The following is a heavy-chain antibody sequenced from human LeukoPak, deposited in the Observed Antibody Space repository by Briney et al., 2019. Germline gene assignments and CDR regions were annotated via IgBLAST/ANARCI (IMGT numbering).Heavy chain of an antibody. D-gene: IGHD1-1*01. Sequence: GGSLRLSCAASGFTFSSYWMSWVRQAPGKGLEWVANIKQDGSEKYYVDSVKGRFTISRDNAKNSLYLQMNSLIAEDTAVYYCARKTTGPYYYFDYWGQGTLVTVSS. V-gene: IGHV3-7*01. CDR2: IKQDGSEK. CDR3: ARKTTGPYYYFDY. CDR1: GFTFSSYW. J-gene: IGHJ4*02.